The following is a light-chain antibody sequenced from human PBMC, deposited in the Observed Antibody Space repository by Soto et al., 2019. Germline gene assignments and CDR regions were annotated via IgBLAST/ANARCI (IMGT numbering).Light chain of an antibody. CDR2: KVS. J-gene: IGKJ1*01. CDR3: MQGTHWPWT. V-gene: IGKV2-30*01. CDR1: QSLVYSDGDTY. Sequence: DVVMTQSPLSLPVTLGRPASISCRSSQSLVYSDGDTYLNWFQQRPGQSPRRLIYKVSNRDSGVPDRLSGSGSGTDFTLSINRVEDEDVGVYYCMQGTHWPWTFGQGTKVEIK.